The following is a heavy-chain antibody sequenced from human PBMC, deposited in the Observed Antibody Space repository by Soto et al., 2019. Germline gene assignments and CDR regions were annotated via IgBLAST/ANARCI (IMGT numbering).Heavy chain of an antibody. CDR2: IYWDGDT. CDR3: APMLCGSCVTVAGCFYD. V-gene: IGHV2-5*02. D-gene: IGHD6-19*01. J-gene: IGHJ4*01. CDR1: GFSLSTSGVG. Sequence: SGTTLVNPTQTLTLTCTFPGFSLSTSGVGVGWIRQPPGKALEWLALIYWDGDTRYSPSLKSRLTVTKDTSENKVVLTMSDMGPAVSSTDYGAPMLCGSCVTVAGCFYDWG.